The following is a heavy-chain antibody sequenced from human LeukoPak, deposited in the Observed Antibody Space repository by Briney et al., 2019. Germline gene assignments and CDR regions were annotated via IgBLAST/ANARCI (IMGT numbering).Heavy chain of an antibody. CDR2: ITSRSGNI. Sequence: GGSLRLSCAVSGFTFSSYSMNWVRQAPGKGLEWVSTITSRSGNIYYAASLKGRFTISRDNAENSLYLLLNSLRVEDTAVYYCTREGTGTTPFDYWGQGTLVTVSS. D-gene: IGHD1-7*01. CDR3: TREGTGTTPFDY. V-gene: IGHV3-21*01. CDR1: GFTFSSYS. J-gene: IGHJ4*02.